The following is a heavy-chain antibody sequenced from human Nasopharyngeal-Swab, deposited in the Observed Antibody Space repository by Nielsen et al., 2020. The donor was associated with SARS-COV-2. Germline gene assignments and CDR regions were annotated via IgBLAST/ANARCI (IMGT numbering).Heavy chain of an antibody. CDR2: INHSGST. V-gene: IGHV4-34*01. J-gene: IGHJ6*02. CDR3: ARDGGSGSYYNWGPYYYYGMDV. D-gene: IGHD3-10*01. Sequence: RQAAGKGLEWIGEINHSGSTIYNPCLKSRVTISVDTSKNQFSLKLSSVTAAATAVYYCARDGGSGSYYNWGPYYYYGMDVWGQGTTVTVSS.